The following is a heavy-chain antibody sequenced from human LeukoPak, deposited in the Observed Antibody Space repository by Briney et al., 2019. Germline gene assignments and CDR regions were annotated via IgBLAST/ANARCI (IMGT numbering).Heavy chain of an antibody. CDR3: ARDHTNSDIVVVVAATGEGAFDI. CDR1: GFTFSSYS. Sequence: GGSLRLSCAASGFTFSSYSMNWVRQAPGKGLEWVPSISTSSSYIYYADSVKGRFTISRDNSKNTLYLQMNSLRAEDTAVYYCARDHTNSDIVVVVAATGEGAFDIWGQGTMVTVSS. J-gene: IGHJ3*02. D-gene: IGHD2-15*01. CDR2: ISTSSSYI. V-gene: IGHV3-21*01.